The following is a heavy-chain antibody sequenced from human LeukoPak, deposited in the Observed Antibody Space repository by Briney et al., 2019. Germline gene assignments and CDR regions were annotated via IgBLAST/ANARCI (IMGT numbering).Heavy chain of an antibody. CDR3: ATDARGDSGPY. D-gene: IGHD3-10*01. V-gene: IGHV3-30*04. CDR2: ISYGGNNK. CDR1: GFTFSSYA. J-gene: IGHJ4*02. Sequence: PGGSLRLSCAASGFTFSSYAMHWVRQAPGKGLEWVAVISYGGNNKYYADSVKGRFTISRDNSKNTLYLKMNSLRAEDTAVFYCATDARGDSGPYWGQGTLVTVSS.